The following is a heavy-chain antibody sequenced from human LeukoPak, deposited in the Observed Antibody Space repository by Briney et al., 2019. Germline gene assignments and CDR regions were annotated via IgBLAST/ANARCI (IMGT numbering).Heavy chain of an antibody. J-gene: IGHJ5*02. CDR2: IYSGGST. V-gene: IGHV3-66*01. CDR3: ARDLHREGWFDP. CDR1: GFTVSSNY. Sequence: GGSLRLSCAASGFTVSSNYMSWVRQAPGKGLEWVSVIYSGGSTYYADSVKGRFTISRDNSKNTLYPQMNSLRAEDTAVYYCARDLHREGWFDPWGQGTLVTVSS. D-gene: IGHD3-16*02.